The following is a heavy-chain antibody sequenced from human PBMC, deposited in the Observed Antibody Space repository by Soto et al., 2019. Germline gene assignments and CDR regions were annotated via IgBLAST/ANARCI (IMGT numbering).Heavy chain of an antibody. Sequence: EVQLVESGGGLVAPGGSLRLSCVASGFTLTTYTMNWVRQAPGTGLEWVSSINGRSNYKYYSDSVKCRFTISRDNTQNSLFLQMSRLGPEDTATYYCVREDGVVGVSSAFDSWGQGTLVTVSS. CDR2: INGRSNYK. CDR1: GFTLTTYT. CDR3: VREDGVVGVSSAFDS. J-gene: IGHJ4*02. D-gene: IGHD1-26*01. V-gene: IGHV3-21*02.